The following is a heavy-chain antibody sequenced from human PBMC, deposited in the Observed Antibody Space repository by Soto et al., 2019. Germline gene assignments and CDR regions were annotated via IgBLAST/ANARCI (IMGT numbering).Heavy chain of an antibody. J-gene: IGHJ4*02. CDR2: IDPSDSYT. CDR1: GYSFTSYW. Sequence: VESLKISCKGSGYSFTSYWISWVRQMPGKGLEWMGRIDPSDSYTNYSPSFQGHVTISADKSISTAYLQWSSLKASDTAMYYCARGPQDYSDYCDQGTLVTVSS. CDR3: ARGPQDYSDY. V-gene: IGHV5-10-1*01.